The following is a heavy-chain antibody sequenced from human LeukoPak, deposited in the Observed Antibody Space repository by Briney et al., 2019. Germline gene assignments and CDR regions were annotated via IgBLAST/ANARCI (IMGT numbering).Heavy chain of an antibody. CDR2: ISGSGGST. Sequence: PGGSLRLSCAASGFTFSSYAMSWVRQAPGKGLEWVSAISGSGGSTYYADSVKGRFTISRDNSKNTLYLQMNSLRAEDTAVYYCAKHKRNSVGAPDRFDYWGQGTLVTVSS. J-gene: IGHJ4*02. CDR3: AKHKRNSVGAPDRFDY. V-gene: IGHV3-23*01. CDR1: GFTFSSYA. D-gene: IGHD1-26*01.